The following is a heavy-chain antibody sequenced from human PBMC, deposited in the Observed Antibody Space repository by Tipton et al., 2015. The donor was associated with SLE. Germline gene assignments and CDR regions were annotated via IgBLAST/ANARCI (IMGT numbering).Heavy chain of an antibody. CDR1: GGSFSGNY. V-gene: IGHV4-34*01. Sequence: TLSLTCAVYGGSFSGNYWGWIRQPPGKGLEWIGSIYYSGSTYYNPSLKSRVTISVDTSKNQFSLRLSSVTAADTAVYYCARGQEPDYWGQGTLVTVSS. D-gene: IGHD1-14*01. CDR3: ARGQEPDY. J-gene: IGHJ4*02. CDR2: IYYSGST.